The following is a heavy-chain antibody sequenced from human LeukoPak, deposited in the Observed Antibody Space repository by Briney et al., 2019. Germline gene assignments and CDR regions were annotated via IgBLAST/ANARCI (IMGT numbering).Heavy chain of an antibody. CDR3: ARRTGSSSWYWDYFDY. CDR2: IYYSGST. J-gene: IGHJ4*02. D-gene: IGHD6-13*01. Sequence: SETLSLTCTVSGGSISSSSYYWGWIRQPPGKGLEWIGSIYYSGSTYYNPSLKSRVTISVDTSKNQFSLKLSSVTAADTAVYYCARRTGSSSWYWDYFDYWGQGTLVTVSS. V-gene: IGHV4-39*07. CDR1: GGSISSSSYY.